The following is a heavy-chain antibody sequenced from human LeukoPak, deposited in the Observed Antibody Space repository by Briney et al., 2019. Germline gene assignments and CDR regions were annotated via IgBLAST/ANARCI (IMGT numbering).Heavy chain of an antibody. CDR2: IYYSGST. CDR3: AREGLSGYDPRGYFDY. Sequence: PSETLSLTCTVSGGSISSTSYYWGWIRQPPGKGLEWIGSIYYSGSTYNNPSLKSRVTISVDTSKNQFSLKLSSVTAADTAVYYCAREGLSGYDPRGYFDYWGQGTLVTVSS. V-gene: IGHV4-39*07. CDR1: GGSISSTSYY. D-gene: IGHD5-12*01. J-gene: IGHJ4*02.